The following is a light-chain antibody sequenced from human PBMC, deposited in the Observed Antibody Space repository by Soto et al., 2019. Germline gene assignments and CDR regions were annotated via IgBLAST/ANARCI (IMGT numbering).Light chain of an antibody. Sequence: EVVLTQSPATLSLSPVERATLSYSSNDKNYLAWYQQKPGQPPKLLIYWASTRESGVPDRFSGSGSGTDFTRTISSLEPEDFTVDHCHQRSNWPRTFGEETKGDIK. CDR2: WAS. CDR1: DKNY. CDR3: HQRSNWPRT. V-gene: IGKV3-11*01. J-gene: IGKJ1*01.